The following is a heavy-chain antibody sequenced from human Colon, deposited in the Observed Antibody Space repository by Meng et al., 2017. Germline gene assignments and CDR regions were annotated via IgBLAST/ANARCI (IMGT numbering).Heavy chain of an antibody. CDR1: GYSFTTFG. Sequence: VQLVQSGSELRKPWASVKVSCKASGYSFTTFGINWVRQAPGQGLEWLGWINTNTQEPTYAQGFTGRYAFSLDTSVSTAYLQISSLESEDTAVYYCARKASGYSYSTNWGQGTLVTVFS. V-gene: IGHV7-4-1*02. CDR3: ARKASGYSYSTN. CDR2: INTNTQEP. D-gene: IGHD3-22*01. J-gene: IGHJ4*02.